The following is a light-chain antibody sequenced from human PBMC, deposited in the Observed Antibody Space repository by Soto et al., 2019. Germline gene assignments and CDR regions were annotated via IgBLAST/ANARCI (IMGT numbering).Light chain of an antibody. J-gene: IGLJ2*01. Sequence: QSVLTQPPSVSGAPGQRVTISCTGSSSNIGAGYDVHWYQQLPGTAPKLLIYGNSNRPSGVPDRFSGSKSGTSASLAITGLQAEAEADYYCQSYDSSLSVVVFGGGTKVTVL. CDR2: GNS. CDR3: QSYDSSLSVVV. CDR1: SSNIGAGYD. V-gene: IGLV1-40*01.